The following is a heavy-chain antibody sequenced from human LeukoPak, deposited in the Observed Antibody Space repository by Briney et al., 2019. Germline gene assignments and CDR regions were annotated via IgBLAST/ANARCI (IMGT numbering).Heavy chain of an antibody. D-gene: IGHD5-18*01. CDR1: GYTFTSYA. CDR3: AGGDTAMVN. CDR2: INAGNGNT. V-gene: IGHV1-3*01. Sequence: GASVKVSCKASGYTFTSYAMHWVRQAPAQRLEGMGWINAGNGNTKYSHKFQGRVTITRDTSATTAYMELSSLRSEDTVVYYCAGGDTAMVNWGQGTLVTVSS. J-gene: IGHJ4*02.